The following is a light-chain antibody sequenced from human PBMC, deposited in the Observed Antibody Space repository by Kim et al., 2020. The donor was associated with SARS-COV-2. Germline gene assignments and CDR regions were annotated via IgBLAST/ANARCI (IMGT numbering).Light chain of an antibody. CDR3: QVWDSSSDHRYV. CDR1: NIGSKS. Sequence: PGKTARITGGGNNIGSKSGHWYQQKPGQAPVLVIYYDSDRPSGIPERFSGSNSGNTATLTISRVEAGDEADYYCQVWDSSSDHRYVFGTGTKVTVL. CDR2: YDS. J-gene: IGLJ1*01. V-gene: IGLV3-21*04.